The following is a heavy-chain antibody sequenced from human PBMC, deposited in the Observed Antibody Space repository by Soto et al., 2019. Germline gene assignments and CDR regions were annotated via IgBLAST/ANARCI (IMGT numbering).Heavy chain of an antibody. Sequence: EVQLLESGGGLVRPGGSLRLSCIASGFTFSDYGMSWVRQAPGKGLEWVSTISGGAENTHYADSVNGRFTISRDNSKNIQYLQMSGLRAEDTALYYCARDVGGDAFVDTWGQGALVTVSS. CDR1: GFTFSDYG. CDR3: ARDVGGDAFVDT. J-gene: IGHJ5*02. V-gene: IGHV3-23*01. CDR2: ISGGAENT. D-gene: IGHD1-26*01.